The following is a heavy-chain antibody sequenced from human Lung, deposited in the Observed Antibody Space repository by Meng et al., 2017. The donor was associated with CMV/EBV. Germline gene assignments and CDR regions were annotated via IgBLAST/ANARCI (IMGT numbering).Heavy chain of an antibody. D-gene: IGHD1-26*01. J-gene: IGHJ4*02. Sequence: GSLRLSCIVSGGVVSSANYHWNWIRQTPGKGLEWIGQTWPGRGTNYNPSLESRLAISLDTSKNQFTLQLSSVTPADTAVYYCAGLIVGNGGRGNWGQGTLVTGSS. V-gene: IGHV4-61*01. CDR3: AGLIVGNGGRGN. CDR1: GGVVSSANYH. CDR2: TWPGRGT.